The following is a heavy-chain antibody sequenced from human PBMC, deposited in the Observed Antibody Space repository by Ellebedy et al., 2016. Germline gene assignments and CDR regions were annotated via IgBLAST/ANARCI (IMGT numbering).Heavy chain of an antibody. J-gene: IGHJ6*03. D-gene: IGHD5-24*01. CDR3: TRTVQLAFYMNV. CDR1: GGSVISSNSF. Sequence: SETLSLTCSVSGGSVISSNSFWNWIRQPPGKGLEWVGSITSSGITNYSPSLKSRVTISVDKSKKQFSLKLSSVTAADTAVYYCTRTVQLAFYMNVWGRGTSVTVSS. CDR2: ITSSGIT. V-gene: IGHV4-39*07.